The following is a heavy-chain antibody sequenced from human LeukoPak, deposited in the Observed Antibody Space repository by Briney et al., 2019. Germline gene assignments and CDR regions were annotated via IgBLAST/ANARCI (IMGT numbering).Heavy chain of an antibody. CDR2: ISSDGVNT. CDR3: ARASSWYRLFDY. J-gene: IGHJ4*02. CDR1: GFTFSTYT. V-gene: IGHV3-64*01. Sequence: GGSLRLSCAASGFTFSTYTMHWVRQAPGKGLEYVSAISSDGVNTYYANSVKGRFTISRDNSKNTLYLQMGSLRGEDMAVYYCARASSWYRLFDYWGQGTLVTVSS. D-gene: IGHD6-13*01.